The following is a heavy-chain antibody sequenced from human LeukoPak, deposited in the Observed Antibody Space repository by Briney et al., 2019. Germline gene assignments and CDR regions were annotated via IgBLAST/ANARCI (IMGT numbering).Heavy chain of an antibody. CDR1: GYIFTAYF. CDR3: ASDGRDYGQFDY. D-gene: IGHD3-16*01. J-gene: IGHJ4*02. CDR2: INPNSGGT. V-gene: IGHV1-2*02. Sequence: VSVKVSCKPSGYIFTAYFIHWVRRAPGPRVEWMGWINPNSGGTNYAQKFQGRVTIARDTSISTAYMELSSLRADDTAVYDCASDGRDYGQFDYWGQGTLVTVSS.